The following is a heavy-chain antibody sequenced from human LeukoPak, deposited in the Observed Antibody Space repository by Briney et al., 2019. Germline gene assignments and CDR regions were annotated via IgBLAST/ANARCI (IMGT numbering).Heavy chain of an antibody. CDR1: GFTFSTYS. D-gene: IGHD1-14*01. CDR3: ARGLYNRNY. V-gene: IGHV3-7*01. J-gene: IGHJ4*02. Sequence: GGSLRLSCAASGFTFSTYSMNWVRQAPGKGLESVANIKQDGSEKYYVDSVKGRFTISRDNAKNSLYLQMNSLRAEDTAVYYCARGLYNRNYWGQGTLVTVSS. CDR2: IKQDGSEK.